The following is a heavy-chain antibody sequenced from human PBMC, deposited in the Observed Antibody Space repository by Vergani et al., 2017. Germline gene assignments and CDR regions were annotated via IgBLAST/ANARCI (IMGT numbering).Heavy chain of an antibody. J-gene: IGHJ4*02. CDR3: AAVSDGGIAAACNY. CDR1: GFTFSHYS. Sequence: EVQMVESGGGLVKPGGSLRLSCVASGFTFSHYSMNWVRQAPGKGLEWVSAIGTAGDTYYPGSVKGRFTISRDNAKNSLYLQMNSLRAEDTAVYYCAAVSDGGIAAACNYWGQGTLVTVSS. CDR2: IGTAGDT. D-gene: IGHD6-13*01. V-gene: IGHV3-21*01.